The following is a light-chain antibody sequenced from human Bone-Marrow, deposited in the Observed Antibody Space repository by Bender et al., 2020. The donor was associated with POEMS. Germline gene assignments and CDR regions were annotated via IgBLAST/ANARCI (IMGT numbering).Light chain of an antibody. Sequence: QSALTQPPSVSGSPGQSVMISCTVSSSDIGSYNRVSWYQQPPGTAPKLIIYEVSHRPSGVPDRFSGSKSGNTAFLTISGLQPEDEADYHCSSFTISSTFLIFGGGTKLTVL. CDR1: SSDIGSYNR. CDR3: SSFTISSTFLI. J-gene: IGLJ2*01. CDR2: EVS. V-gene: IGLV2-18*02.